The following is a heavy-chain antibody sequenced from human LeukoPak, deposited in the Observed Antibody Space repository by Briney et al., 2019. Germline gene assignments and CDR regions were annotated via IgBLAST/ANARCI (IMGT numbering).Heavy chain of an antibody. CDR1: GFTFSSYG. D-gene: IGHD1-7*01. CDR2: IRYDGSNK. Sequence: GGSLRLSCAASGFTFSSYGMHWVRQAPGKGLEWVAFIRYDGSNKYYADSVKGRFTISRDNSKNTLYLQMNSLRAEDTAVYYCAKRRGLELLYYYYMDVWGKGTTVTVSS. J-gene: IGHJ6*03. V-gene: IGHV3-30*02. CDR3: AKRRGLELLYYYYMDV.